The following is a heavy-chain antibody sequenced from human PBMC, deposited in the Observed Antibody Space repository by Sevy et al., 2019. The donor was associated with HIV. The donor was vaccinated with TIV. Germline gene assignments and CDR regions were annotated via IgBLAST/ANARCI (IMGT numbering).Heavy chain of an antibody. V-gene: IGHV3-21*01. Sequence: GGSLRLSCAASGFTFSSYSMNWVRQAPGKGLEWVSSISGISNYIYYADSVKGRFTISRDNAKNSLYLQMNSLRAEDTAVYYCARKVDSWDWFDPWGQGTLVTVSS. D-gene: IGHD2-15*01. J-gene: IGHJ5*02. CDR3: ARKVDSWDWFDP. CDR2: ISGISNYI. CDR1: GFTFSSYS.